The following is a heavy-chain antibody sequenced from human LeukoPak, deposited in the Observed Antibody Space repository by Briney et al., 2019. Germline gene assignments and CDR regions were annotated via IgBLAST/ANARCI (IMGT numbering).Heavy chain of an antibody. Sequence: SETLSLTCAVSGYSISSGYYWGWIRQPPGKGLEWIGSITYYNPSLKSRVTISVDTSKNQFSLQLSSVTAADTAVYYCASQWRERDWVQPRGQGTP. CDR2: IT. CDR1: GYSISSGYY. V-gene: IGHV4-38-2*01. J-gene: IGHJ6*01. D-gene: IGHD3/OR15-3a*01. CDR3: ASQWRERDWVQP.